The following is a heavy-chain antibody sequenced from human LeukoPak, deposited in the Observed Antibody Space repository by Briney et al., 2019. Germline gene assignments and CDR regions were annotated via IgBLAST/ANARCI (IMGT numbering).Heavy chain of an antibody. CDR1: GFTLSGFT. J-gene: IGHJ5*02. V-gene: IGHV3-73*01. Sequence: GGSLRLSCAASGFTLSGFTVHWVRQASGKGLEWLGRVRNRASNYATAYAASVKGRFTVSRDESQNTAFLQMNSLETDDTAVYYCVTCTARSWRFDPWGQGTRVIVSS. CDR2: VRNRASNYAT. D-gene: IGHD2-21*02. CDR3: VTCTARSWRFDP.